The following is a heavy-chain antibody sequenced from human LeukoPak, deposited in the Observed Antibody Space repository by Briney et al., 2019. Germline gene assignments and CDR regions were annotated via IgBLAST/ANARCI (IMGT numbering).Heavy chain of an antibody. CDR2: INSDGSST. CDR3: AIPGSAYYPAPFDF. Sequence: PGGPLRLSCAASGFTFSSYWMHWVRQAPGKGLVWVSRINSDGSSTSYADSVKGRFTISRDNAKNTLYLQMNSLRAEDTAVYYCAIPGSAYYPAPFDFWGQGTLVTVSS. D-gene: IGHD3-22*01. J-gene: IGHJ4*02. V-gene: IGHV3-74*01. CDR1: GFTFSSYW.